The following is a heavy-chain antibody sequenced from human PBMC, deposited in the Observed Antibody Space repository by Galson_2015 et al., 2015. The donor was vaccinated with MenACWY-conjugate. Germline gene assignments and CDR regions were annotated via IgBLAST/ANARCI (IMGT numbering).Heavy chain of an antibody. CDR2: IKADGSFS. D-gene: IGHD1-1*01. V-gene: IGHV3-74*01. J-gene: IGHJ4*02. CDR1: GFTFNNYW. CDR3: ARDNNWSFDS. Sequence: SLRLSCAASGFTFNNYWMHWVRQPPGKGLEWISYIKADGSFSNYADSVKGRFTISTGNAKNMVYLQMDGLGDEDTAVYLCARDNNWSFDSWGQGTLVTVSS.